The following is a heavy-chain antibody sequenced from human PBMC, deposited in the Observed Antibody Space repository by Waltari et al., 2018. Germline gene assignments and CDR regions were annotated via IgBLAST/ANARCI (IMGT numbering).Heavy chain of an antibody. CDR2: LYPGDTI. CDR1: GLPVSAHV. D-gene: IGHD3-3*01. V-gene: IGHV3-53*01. Sequence: EVQLVESGGLLMHPGGSLGLSCSASGLPVSAHVMTWVRQAPGKGLEWVSILYPGDTIYYADAVKGRFTISRDNSKNTLYLQMNSLRVEDTAVYYCARWLLSERKGIDVWGQGTTVTVSS. CDR3: ARWLLSERKGIDV. J-gene: IGHJ6*02.